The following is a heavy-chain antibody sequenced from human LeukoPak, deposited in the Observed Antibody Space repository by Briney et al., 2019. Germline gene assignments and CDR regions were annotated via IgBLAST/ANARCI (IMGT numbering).Heavy chain of an antibody. CDR1: GYSFITYR. J-gene: IGHJ4*02. CDR3: ARSGYSSSLFDY. V-gene: IGHV5-51*01. CDR2: IYPDDSDT. Sequence: GESLKISCKGSGYSFITYRIGWVRQMPGKGLEWMGIIYPDDSDTRYSPSFQGQVTISADKSISTAYLQWSSLKASDTAIYYCARSGYSSSLFDYWGQGTLVTVSS. D-gene: IGHD6-13*01.